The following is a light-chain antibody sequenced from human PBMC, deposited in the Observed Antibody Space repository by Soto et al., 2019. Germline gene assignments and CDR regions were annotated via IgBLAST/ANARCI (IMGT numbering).Light chain of an antibody. CDR3: QSADSSNTYVV. V-gene: IGLV3-25*03. CDR2: KDN. Sequence: SYELTQPPSVSVSPGLTATITCSGDALPKQHGYWYQQKPGQAPVLVIYKDNIRPSGIPERFSGSSSGTTVTLTISAVQAEDEADYYCQSADSSNTYVVFGGGTQLTVL. J-gene: IGLJ2*01. CDR1: ALPKQH.